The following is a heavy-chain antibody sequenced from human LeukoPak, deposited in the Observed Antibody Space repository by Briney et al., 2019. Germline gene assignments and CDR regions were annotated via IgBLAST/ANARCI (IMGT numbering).Heavy chain of an antibody. Sequence: GGSLRLSCAASGFTFSSYEMNWVRQAPGKGLDWVSYISSSGGTIYYADSVKGRFTISRDNAKNSLYLQMDTLRDEDTAVYYCARDRRTVQRFYTFHYMDVWGKGTTVTVSS. V-gene: IGHV3-48*03. D-gene: IGHD3-3*01. CDR3: ARDRRTVQRFYTFHYMDV. CDR2: ISSSGGTI. CDR1: GFTFSSYE. J-gene: IGHJ6*03.